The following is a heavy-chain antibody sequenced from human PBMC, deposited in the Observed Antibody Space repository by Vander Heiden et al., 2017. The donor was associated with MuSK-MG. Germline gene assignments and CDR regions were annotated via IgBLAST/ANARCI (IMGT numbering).Heavy chain of an antibody. Sequence: QVQLVESGGGVVQPGRSLRLSCAASGFTFDIYAMHWVRQAPGKGLEWVAAISSDGSNKYYADSVKGRFTITRDNSENTLYLQLNSLRAEDTAVYYCARIPLLERREAFDIWGQGTMVTVSS. D-gene: IGHD1-1*01. CDR3: ARIPLLERREAFDI. CDR1: GFTFDIYA. V-gene: IGHV3-30-3*01. CDR2: ISSDGSNK. J-gene: IGHJ3*02.